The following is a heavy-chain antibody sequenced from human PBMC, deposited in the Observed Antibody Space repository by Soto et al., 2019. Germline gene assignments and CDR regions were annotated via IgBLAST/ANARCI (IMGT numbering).Heavy chain of an antibody. CDR3: ARESLDGYSYGWTKFDY. D-gene: IGHD5-18*01. V-gene: IGHV4-31*03. CDR2: IYYSGST. Sequence: PSETLSLTCTVSGGSISSGGYYWSWIRQPPGKGLEWIGYIYYSGSTFYNPSLKSRVTISVDTSKNQFSLKLSSVAAADTAVYYCARESLDGYSYGWTKFDYWGQGTLVTVSS. CDR1: GGSISSGGYY. J-gene: IGHJ4*02.